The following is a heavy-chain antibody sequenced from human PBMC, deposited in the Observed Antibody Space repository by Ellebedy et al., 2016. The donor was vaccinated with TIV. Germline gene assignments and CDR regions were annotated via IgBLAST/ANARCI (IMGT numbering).Heavy chain of an antibody. CDR3: ARDGDENCGGDCYYYYYGMDV. J-gene: IGHJ6*02. Sequence: GESLKLSCAASGFTFSSYAMHWVRQAQGKGLEWVAVISYDGSNKYYADSVKGRFTISRDNSKNTLYLQMNSLGAEDTAVYYCARDGDENCGGDCYYYYYGMDVWGQGTTVTVSS. CDR1: GFTFSSYA. V-gene: IGHV3-30-3*01. CDR2: ISYDGSNK. D-gene: IGHD2-21*02.